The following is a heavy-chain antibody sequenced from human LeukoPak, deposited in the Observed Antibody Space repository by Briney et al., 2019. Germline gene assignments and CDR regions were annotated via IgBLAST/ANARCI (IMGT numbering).Heavy chain of an antibody. D-gene: IGHD6-13*01. Sequence: SEPLSLTCTSPGGSIISYYWSWIRQPPGKGLEWIGEIYYSGSTNYNPSLKSRVTISVDTSKNQFSLKLSSVTAADTAVYYCARHHSSSWYFDYWGQGTLVTVSS. CDR1: GGSIISYY. CDR2: IYYSGST. J-gene: IGHJ4*02. V-gene: IGHV4-59*01. CDR3: ARHHSSSWYFDY.